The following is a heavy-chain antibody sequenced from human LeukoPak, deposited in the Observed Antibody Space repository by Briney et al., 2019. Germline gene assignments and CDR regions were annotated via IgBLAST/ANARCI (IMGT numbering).Heavy chain of an antibody. D-gene: IGHD6-13*01. J-gene: IGHJ4*02. Sequence: GGSLRLSCAASGFPFDDYAMHWVRQAPGKGLEGVSGISWNSGSKGYADSVRGRFTISRDNAKNSLYQQMNSLRAEDTALYYCAKDRGRSWYEDYFDNWGQGTLVTVSS. V-gene: IGHV3-9*01. CDR3: AKDRGRSWYEDYFDN. CDR2: ISWNSGSK. CDR1: GFPFDDYA.